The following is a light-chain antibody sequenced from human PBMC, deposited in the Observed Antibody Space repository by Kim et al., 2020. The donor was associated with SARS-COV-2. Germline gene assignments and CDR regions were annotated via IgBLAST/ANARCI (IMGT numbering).Light chain of an antibody. CDR1: HDITTA. Sequence: ASVGDRVTITCRASHDITTALAWYQQKPGKTPKLLVYDVSTLESGVPSRFSGSGSGTDFTLTIGSLQPEDFATYYCQQFKNYPRTFGQGTKVDIK. V-gene: IGKV1D-13*01. CDR3: QQFKNYPRT. CDR2: DVS. J-gene: IGKJ1*01.